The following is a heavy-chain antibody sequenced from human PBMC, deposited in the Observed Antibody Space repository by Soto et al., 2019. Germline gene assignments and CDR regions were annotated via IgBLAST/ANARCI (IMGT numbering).Heavy chain of an antibody. D-gene: IGHD6-13*01. V-gene: IGHV1-69*13. J-gene: IGHJ1*01. CDR1: GGTFSSYA. CDR2: IIPIFGTA. CDR3: ARSPGLPAAAGTRTAFAEYFQH. Sequence: ASVKVSCKASGGTFSSYAISWVRQAPGQGLEWMGGIIPIFGTANYAQKFQGRVTITADESTSTAYMELSSLRFEDTAVYYCARSPGLPAAAGTRTAFAEYFQHWGQGTLVTVSS.